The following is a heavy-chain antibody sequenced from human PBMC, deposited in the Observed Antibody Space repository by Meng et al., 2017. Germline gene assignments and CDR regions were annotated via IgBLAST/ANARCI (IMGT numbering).Heavy chain of an antibody. Sequence: GESLKISCAASGFTFSDYFMAWIRQAPGKGLEWVSYISGSGDTIQYADSVKGRFTISRDNSKNTLYLQMNSLRAEDTAVYYCARDIDYWGQGTLVTVSS. CDR3: ARDIDY. V-gene: IGHV3-11*04. J-gene: IGHJ4*02. CDR2: ISGSGDTI. CDR1: GFTFSDYF.